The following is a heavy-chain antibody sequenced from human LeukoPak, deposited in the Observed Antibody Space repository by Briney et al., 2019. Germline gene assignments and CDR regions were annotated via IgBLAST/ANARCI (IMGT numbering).Heavy chain of an antibody. CDR3: ARMVRGATVLLASYWYFDL. D-gene: IGHD3-10*01. CDR1: SGSISSSSYY. CDR2: IYYSGST. J-gene: IGHJ2*01. Sequence: SETLSLTCTVSSGSISSSSYYWGWIRQPPGKGLEWIGSIYYSGSTYYNPSLKSRVTISVDTSKNQFSLKLSSVTAADTAVYYCARMVRGATVLLASYWYFDLWGRGTLVTVSS. V-gene: IGHV4-39*01.